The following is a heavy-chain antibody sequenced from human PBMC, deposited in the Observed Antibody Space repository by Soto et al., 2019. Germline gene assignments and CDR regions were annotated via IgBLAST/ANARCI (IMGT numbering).Heavy chain of an antibody. J-gene: IGHJ4*02. CDR2: IYYSGST. V-gene: IGHV4-59*01. D-gene: IGHD3-3*01. CDR1: GGSISSYY. CDR3: ARGILEWLTH. Sequence: SETLSLTCTVSGGSISSYYWSWIRQPPGKGLEWIGYIYYSGSTNYNPSLKSRVTIPVDTSKNQFSLKLSSVTAADTAVYYCARGILEWLTHWGQGTLVTVSS.